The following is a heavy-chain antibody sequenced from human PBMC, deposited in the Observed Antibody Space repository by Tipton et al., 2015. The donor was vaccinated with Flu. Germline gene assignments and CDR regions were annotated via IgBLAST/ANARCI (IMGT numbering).Heavy chain of an antibody. Sequence: SLRLSCAASGFTASSNYMSWVRQAPGKGLEWVSVIYSGGSTYYADSVKGRFTISRDNSKNTLYLQMNSLRAEDTAVYYCARDRVTIFGVVISYYGMDVWGQGTTVTVSS. D-gene: IGHD3-3*01. J-gene: IGHJ6*02. CDR1: GFTASSNY. V-gene: IGHV3-53*01. CDR3: ARDRVTIFGVVISYYGMDV. CDR2: IYSGGST.